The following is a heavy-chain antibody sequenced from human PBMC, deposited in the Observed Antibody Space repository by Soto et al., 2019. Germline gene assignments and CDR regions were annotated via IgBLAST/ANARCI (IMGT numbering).Heavy chain of an antibody. J-gene: IGHJ4*02. CDR3: ARAGGGSSFDY. V-gene: IGHV3-33*01. Sequence: LRLSCAASGFTFSSYVMHWVRQAPGKGLEWVAVIWYDGSNKYYADSVKGRFTISRDNSKNTMYLQMNSLRAEDTAVYYCARAGGGSSFDYWGQGTLVTVSS. CDR1: GFTFSSYV. D-gene: IGHD3-16*01. CDR2: IWYDGSNK.